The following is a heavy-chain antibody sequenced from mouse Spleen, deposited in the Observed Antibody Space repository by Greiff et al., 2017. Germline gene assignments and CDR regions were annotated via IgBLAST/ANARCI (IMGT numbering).Heavy chain of an antibody. D-gene: IGHD4-1*02. Sequence: DVHLVESGGGLVKLGGSLKLSCAASGFTFSSYAMSWVRQTPEKRLEWVATISSGGGNTYYPDSVKGRFTISRDNAKNTLYLQMSSVKSEDTAMYYCASNWDGDYWGQGTTLTVSS. V-gene: IGHV5-9-3*01. J-gene: IGHJ2*01. CDR3: ASNWDGDY. CDR1: GFTFSSYA. CDR2: ISSGGGNT.